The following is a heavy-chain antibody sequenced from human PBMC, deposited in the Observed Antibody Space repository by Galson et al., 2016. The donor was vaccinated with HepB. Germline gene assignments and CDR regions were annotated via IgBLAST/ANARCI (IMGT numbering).Heavy chain of an antibody. CDR1: GGSISSSNW. CDR3: ARGGGGFLQWPHGFDI. D-gene: IGHD3-3*01. V-gene: IGHV4-4*01. Sequence: CAVSGGSISSSNWWSWVRQPPGKGLEWIGEIYHSGSTNYNPSLKSRVTISIDNSKNQFSLKLNSVTAADTAVYSCARGGGGFLQWPHGFDIWGQGTMVTVSS. J-gene: IGHJ3*02. CDR2: IYHSGST.